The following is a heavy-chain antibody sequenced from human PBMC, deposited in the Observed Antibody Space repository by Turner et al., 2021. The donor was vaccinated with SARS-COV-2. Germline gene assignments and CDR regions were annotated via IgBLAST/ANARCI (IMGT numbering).Heavy chain of an antibody. J-gene: IGHJ4*02. CDR3: ASGSGWLIDY. Sequence: VQLVESGGGVVQPGRSLRLSCAASGFTFSSYAMHWVRQAPGKGLEWVANIDQDNSEQNYVDSVRGRFTISRDNAKNSLYLQMNSLRAVDTAVYYCASGSGWLIDYWGQGTLVTVSS. CDR2: IDQDNSEQ. V-gene: IGHV3-7*01. CDR1: GFTFSSYA. D-gene: IGHD6-13*01.